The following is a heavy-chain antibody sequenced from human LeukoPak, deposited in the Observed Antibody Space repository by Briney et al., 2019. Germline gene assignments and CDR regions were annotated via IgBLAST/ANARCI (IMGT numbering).Heavy chain of an antibody. CDR3: AKGYRNSWPYYYYYMDV. D-gene: IGHD6-13*01. Sequence: PGGSLRLSCAASGFTFSSYSMNWVRQAPGKGLEWVSSITSSNNYIYYGDSVKGRFTISRDDAKNSLFLQMNSLRSEDTAVYYCAKGYRNSWPYYYYYMDVWGRGTTVTISS. V-gene: IGHV3-21*04. CDR1: GFTFSSYS. CDR2: ITSSNNYI. J-gene: IGHJ6*03.